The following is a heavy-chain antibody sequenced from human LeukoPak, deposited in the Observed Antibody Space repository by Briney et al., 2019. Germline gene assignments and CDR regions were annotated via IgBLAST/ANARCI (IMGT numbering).Heavy chain of an antibody. J-gene: IGHJ4*02. D-gene: IGHD1-14*01. CDR2: INSDGSTT. Sequence: GGSLRLSCAASGFTLSTYWMHWVRQAPGKGLGWVSRINSDGSTTTYADSVKGRFTISRDNAKNTLYLQMDRLRAEDTAVYYCARVYAGAFDYWGQGTLVTVSS. CDR1: GFTLSTYW. V-gene: IGHV3-74*01. CDR3: ARVYAGAFDY.